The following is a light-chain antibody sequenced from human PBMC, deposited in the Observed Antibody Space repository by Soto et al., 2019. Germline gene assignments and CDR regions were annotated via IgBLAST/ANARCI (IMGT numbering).Light chain of an antibody. CDR2: AAS. V-gene: IGKV1-12*01. CDR3: QQRYSPPIT. Sequence: DIQMTQSPSSVSASVGDRVTITCRASQGISSWLAWYQQKPGKDPKLLIYAASSLQSGVPSRFSGSGSGTDFNLTISRLQTEDFATYYCQQRYSPPITFGQGTRREIK. J-gene: IGKJ5*01. CDR1: QGISSW.